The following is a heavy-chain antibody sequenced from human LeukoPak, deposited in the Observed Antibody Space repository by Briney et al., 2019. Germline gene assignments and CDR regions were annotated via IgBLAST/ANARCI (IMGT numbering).Heavy chain of an antibody. D-gene: IGHD3-10*01. J-gene: IGHJ6*04. CDR3: ARDEYYGSGSKSFHYYVMDV. V-gene: IGHV3-7*01. CDR2: IMQVVSET. CDR1: GFTFSSYW. Sequence: GGSLRLSCAASGFTFSSYWMSWVRQAPGQGLEWVGNIMQVVSETYYVDSVKGRVTISTDKAKNSLYLQMNSLRAEDTAVYYCARDEYYGSGSKSFHYYVMDVWGKGTTVTVSS.